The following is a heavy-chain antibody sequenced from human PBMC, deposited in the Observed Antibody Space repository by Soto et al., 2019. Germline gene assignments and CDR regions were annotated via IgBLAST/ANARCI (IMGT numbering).Heavy chain of an antibody. D-gene: IGHD3-22*01. V-gene: IGHV1-18*01. CDR1: GYTFTTYG. CDR2: ISAYNGNT. J-gene: IGHJ3*02. CDR3: ARVFFRLFAFDI. Sequence: QVQLVQSGGEVKKPGASVKVSCKASGYTFTTYGISWVRQAPGQGLEWMGWISAYNGNTSYAQKHQGRVTMTTDTSTSTAYMELRSLRSDDTAVYSCARVFFRLFAFDIWGQGTMVTVSS.